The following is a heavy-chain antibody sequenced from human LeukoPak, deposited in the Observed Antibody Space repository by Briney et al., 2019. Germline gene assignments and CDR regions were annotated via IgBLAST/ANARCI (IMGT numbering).Heavy chain of an antibody. J-gene: IGHJ3*02. CDR3: ATYPIPAAGVYAFDT. V-gene: IGHV4-4*07. Sequence: SETLSLTCTVSGGSISSYYWSWIRQPAGKGLEWIGRIYTSGSTNYNPSLKSRVTISVDKSKTQFSLKLISVTAADTAVYYCATYPIPAAGVYAFDTWGQGTLVTVSS. CDR2: IYTSGST. CDR1: GGSISSYY. D-gene: IGHD6-13*01.